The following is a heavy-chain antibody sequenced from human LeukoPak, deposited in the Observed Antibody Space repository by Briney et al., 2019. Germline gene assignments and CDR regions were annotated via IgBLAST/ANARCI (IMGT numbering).Heavy chain of an antibody. D-gene: IGHD6-19*01. CDR3: ARADGSGWTSYFDY. V-gene: IGHV3-30*04. Sequence: GGSLRLSCAASGFTFSSYAMHWVRQAPGKGLEWVAVISYDGSNKYYADSVKGRFTISRDNSKTTLYLQMNSLRAEDTAVYYCARADGSGWTSYFDYWGQGPLVTVSS. J-gene: IGHJ4*02. CDR2: ISYDGSNK. CDR1: GFTFSSYA.